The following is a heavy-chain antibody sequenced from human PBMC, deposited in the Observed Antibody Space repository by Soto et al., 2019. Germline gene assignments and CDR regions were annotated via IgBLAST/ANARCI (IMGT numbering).Heavy chain of an antibody. CDR3: ARESPVYGMDV. CDR1: GFTFSSYG. CDR2: IWYDGSNK. V-gene: IGHV3-33*01. J-gene: IGHJ6*02. Sequence: QVQLVESGGGVAQPGRSLRLSCAASGFTFSSYGMHWVRQAPGKGLEWVAVIWYDGSNKYYADSVKGRLTISRDNSKNTLYLQMNSLRAEDTAVYYCARESPVYGMDVWGQGTTVTVSS.